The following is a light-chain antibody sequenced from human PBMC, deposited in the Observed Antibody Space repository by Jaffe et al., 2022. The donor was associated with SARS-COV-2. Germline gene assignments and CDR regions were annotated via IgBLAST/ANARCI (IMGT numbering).Light chain of an antibody. CDR3: QQYDSSPWT. CDR1: QSVSSSY. Sequence: IVLTQSPGTLSLSPGERATLSCRASQSVSSSYLAWYQQKPDQAPKLLIYGASSRATGIPDRFSGGGSGTDFTLTISRLEPEDFAVYYCQQYDSSPWTFGQGTKVEIK. J-gene: IGKJ1*01. CDR2: GAS. V-gene: IGKV3-20*01.